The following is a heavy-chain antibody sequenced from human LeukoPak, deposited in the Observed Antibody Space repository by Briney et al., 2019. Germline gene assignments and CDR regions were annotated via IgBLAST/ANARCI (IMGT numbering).Heavy chain of an antibody. D-gene: IGHD4-17*01. V-gene: IGHV3-23*01. CDR1: GFTFSSYA. CDR2: ISGSGGST. J-gene: IGHJ4*02. Sequence: GGSLRLSRAASGFTFSSYAMSWVRQAPGKGLEWVSAISGSGGSTYYADSVKGRFTISRDNSKNTLYLQMNSLRAEDTAVYYCAKDSYGDYQWGFFDYWGQGTLVTVSS. CDR3: AKDSYGDYQWGFFDY.